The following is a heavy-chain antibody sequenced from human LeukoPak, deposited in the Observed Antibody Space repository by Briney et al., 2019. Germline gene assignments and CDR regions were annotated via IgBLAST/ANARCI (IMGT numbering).Heavy chain of an antibody. Sequence: PGGSLRLSCAASGFSFSSCDIHWVRQAPGKGLEWVAFIQYDGRNKYYADSVKGRFTISRDTSKNTLYLQMNSLRGEDTAVYYCAKLPATTSPFDYWGQGTLVTVSS. CDR2: IQYDGRNK. CDR1: GFSFSSCD. J-gene: IGHJ4*02. D-gene: IGHD2-2*01. CDR3: AKLPATTSPFDY. V-gene: IGHV3-30*02.